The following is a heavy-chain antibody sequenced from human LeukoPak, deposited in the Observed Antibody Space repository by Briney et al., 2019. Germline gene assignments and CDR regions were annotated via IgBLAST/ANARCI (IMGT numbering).Heavy chain of an antibody. CDR3: TRDRLARYSGYDSHN. CDR1: GFTFSSYG. V-gene: IGHV3-23*01. CDR2: ISGSDGST. Sequence: GGSLRLSCAASGFTFSSYGMSWVRQAPGKGLEWVSGISGSDGSTYSADSVKGRFTISRDNSKNTLYLQMNSLKTEDTGVYYCTRDRLARYSGYDSHNWGQGTLVTVSS. J-gene: IGHJ4*02. D-gene: IGHD5-12*01.